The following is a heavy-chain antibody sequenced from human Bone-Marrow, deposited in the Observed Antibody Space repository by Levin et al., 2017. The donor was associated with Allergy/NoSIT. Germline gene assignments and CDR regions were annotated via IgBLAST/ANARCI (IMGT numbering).Heavy chain of an antibody. V-gene: IGHV1-58*01. D-gene: IGHD6-19*01. Sequence: SVKVSCKASGFTFTSSAVQWVRQARGQRLEWIGWIVVGSGNTNYAQKFQERVTITRDMSTSTAYMELSSLRSEDTAVYYCAAGIAVAGTSPFDYWGQGTLVTVSS. CDR1: GFTFTSSA. CDR3: AAGIAVAGTSPFDY. J-gene: IGHJ4*02. CDR2: IVVGSGNT.